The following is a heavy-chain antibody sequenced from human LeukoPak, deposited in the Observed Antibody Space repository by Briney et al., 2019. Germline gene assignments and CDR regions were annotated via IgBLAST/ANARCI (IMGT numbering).Heavy chain of an antibody. CDR3: ARRRTTGLSGYMDD. CDR1: GGSIPSYY. V-gene: IGHV4-59*08. D-gene: IGHD2-2*01. Sequence: SETLSLTCTVSGGSIPSYYWSWLRQPPGKGLEWIGYIYYSGSTNYNPSLESRVTISMGTSKKQFSLKMSSVTAADTAVYYCARRRTTGLSGYMDDCHKGTTVTVSS. CDR2: IYYSGST. J-gene: IGHJ6*03.